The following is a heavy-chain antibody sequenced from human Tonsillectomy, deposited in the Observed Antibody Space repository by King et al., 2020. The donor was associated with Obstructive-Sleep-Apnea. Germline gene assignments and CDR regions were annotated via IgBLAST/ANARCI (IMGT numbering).Heavy chain of an antibody. CDR3: AKDLEYSSGWYAE. Sequence: VQLVESGGGLVQPGRSLRLSCAASGFTFDDYAMHWVRQAPGKGLEWGSGISWNSGSIGYADSVKGRFTISRDNAKNSLYLQMNSLRAEDTALYYCAKDLEYSSGWYAEWGQGTLVTVSS. CDR1: GFTFDDYA. J-gene: IGHJ1*01. CDR2: ISWNSGSI. D-gene: IGHD6-19*01. V-gene: IGHV3-9*01.